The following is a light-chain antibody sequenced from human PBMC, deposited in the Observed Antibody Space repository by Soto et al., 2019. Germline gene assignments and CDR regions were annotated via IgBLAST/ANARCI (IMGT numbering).Light chain of an antibody. CDR1: RSNIGTNP. V-gene: IGLV1-44*01. CDR3: AAWDDSLNSVI. Sequence: QSVLTQPPSASGTPGQSVSISCCGSRSNIGTNPVNWYQQLPGTAPKLLFYTNTQRPSGVPDRFSASESGTSASLAISGLHSEDEAVYYSAAWDDSLNSVIFGGGTKLTVL. J-gene: IGLJ2*01. CDR2: TNT.